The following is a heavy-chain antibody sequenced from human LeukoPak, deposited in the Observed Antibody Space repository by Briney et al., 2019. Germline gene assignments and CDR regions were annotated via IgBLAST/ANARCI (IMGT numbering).Heavy chain of an antibody. CDR1: GFTFSSYW. CDR2: INSDGSST. CDR3: AREGGYSHAFDY. D-gene: IGHD3-22*01. J-gene: IGHJ4*02. Sequence: GGSLRLSCAASGFTFSSYWMYWVCQAPGKGLVWVSRINSDGSSTSHADSVKGRFTISRDNAKNTLYLQMNSLRAEDTAVYYCAREGGYSHAFDYWGQGTLVTVSS. V-gene: IGHV3-74*01.